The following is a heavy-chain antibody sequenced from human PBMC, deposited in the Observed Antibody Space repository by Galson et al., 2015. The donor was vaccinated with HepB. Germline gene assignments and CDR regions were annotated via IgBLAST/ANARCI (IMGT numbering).Heavy chain of an antibody. CDR3: AASRGYSRQFDY. J-gene: IGHJ4*02. D-gene: IGHD2-15*01. Sequence: SVKVSCKASGFTFTSSAVQWVRQARGQRLEWIGWIVVGSGNTNYAQKFQERVTITRDMSTSTAYMELSSLRSEDTAVYYCAASRGYSRQFDYWGQGTLVTVSS. CDR2: IVVGSGNT. V-gene: IGHV1-58*01. CDR1: GFTFTSSA.